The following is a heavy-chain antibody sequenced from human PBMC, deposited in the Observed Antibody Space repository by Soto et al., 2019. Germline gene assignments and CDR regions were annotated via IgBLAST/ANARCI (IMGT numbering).Heavy chain of an antibody. D-gene: IGHD3-10*01. Sequence: SATLYLRMSFSAGCMSEYLWSWIRQSAGKGLEWIGYIYYLGSTDYNPSLKSRVTISVDTSKRQFSLRLTSVTAADTAVYYCARDGYDGSGSPYPAYWGPGTQVTVSS. CDR3: ARDGYDGSGSPYPAY. J-gene: IGHJ4*02. CDR2: IYYLGST. CDR1: AGCMSEYL. V-gene: IGHV4-59*01.